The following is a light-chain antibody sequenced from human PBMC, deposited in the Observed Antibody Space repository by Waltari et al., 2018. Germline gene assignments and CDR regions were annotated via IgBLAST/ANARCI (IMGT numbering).Light chain of an antibody. V-gene: IGLV1-51*02. Sequence: QSVLTQPPSASGAPGQRVTISCTGSRSNIGAGYYVSWYQQFPGTAPKLLIYEDNKRPSGVSYRFSGSKSGSSACLSIAGLRSEDEAYYYCSAWDSSLSSGLFGGGTRLTVL. J-gene: IGLJ2*01. CDR1: RSNIGAGYY. CDR2: EDN. CDR3: SAWDSSLSSGL.